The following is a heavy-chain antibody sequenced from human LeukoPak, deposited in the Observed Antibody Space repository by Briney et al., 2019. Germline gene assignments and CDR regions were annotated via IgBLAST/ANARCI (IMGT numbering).Heavy chain of an antibody. CDR1: GGSISSSSYY. D-gene: IGHD3-22*01. CDR2: IYYSGST. Sequence: SETLSLTCTVSGGSISSSSYYWGWIRQPPGKGLEWIGSIYYSGSTYYNPSLKSRVTISVDTSKNQFSLKLSSVTAADTAVYYCASLGGYYDSSGYYYFDYWGQGTLVTVSS. J-gene: IGHJ4*02. V-gene: IGHV4-39*07. CDR3: ASLGGYYDSSGYYYFDY.